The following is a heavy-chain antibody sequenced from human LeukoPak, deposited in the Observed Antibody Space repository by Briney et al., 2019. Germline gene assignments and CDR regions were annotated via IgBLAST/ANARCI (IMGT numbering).Heavy chain of an antibody. CDR1: GGFISSYY. V-gene: IGHV4-59*01. J-gene: IGHJ4*02. CDR3: ARIASTYQLLYYFDY. Sequence: PSETLSLTCTVSGGFISSYYWSWIRQPPGKGLEWIGYIYYSGSTNYNPSLKSRVTISVDTSKNQFSLKLSSVTAADTAVYYCARIASTYQLLYYFDYWGQGTLVTVSS. CDR2: IYYSGST. D-gene: IGHD2-2*01.